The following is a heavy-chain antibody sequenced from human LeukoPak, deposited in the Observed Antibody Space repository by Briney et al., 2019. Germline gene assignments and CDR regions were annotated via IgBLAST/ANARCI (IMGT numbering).Heavy chain of an antibody. J-gene: IGHJ4*02. V-gene: IGHV3-43D*03. Sequence: PGGSLRLSCAASGFTFDDYAMHWVRQAPGKGLEWVSLISWDGGSTYYADSVKGRFTISRDNSKNSLYLQMNSLRAEDTALYYCAKGYYYDSNSHLDYWGQGTLVTVSS. CDR3: AKGYYYDSNSHLDY. CDR1: GFTFDDYA. CDR2: ISWDGGST. D-gene: IGHD3-22*01.